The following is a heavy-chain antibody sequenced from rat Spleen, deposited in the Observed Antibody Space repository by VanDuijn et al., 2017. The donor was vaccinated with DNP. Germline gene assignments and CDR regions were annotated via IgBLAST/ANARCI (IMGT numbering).Heavy chain of an antibody. J-gene: IGHJ1*01. D-gene: IGHD1-1*01. Sequence: EVQLAESGGGLVQPGRSLKLSCAASGFTFSDYYMAWVRQAPKKGLELVAAISYEGSSTYYGDSVKGRFTISRDNAKTTLYLKMNSLRSEATATYYCARGVYYYISTYWYFDFWSPGTMVTVSS. CDR1: GFTFSDYY. CDR3: ARGVYYYISTYWYFDF. CDR2: ISYEGSST. V-gene: IGHV5-22*01.